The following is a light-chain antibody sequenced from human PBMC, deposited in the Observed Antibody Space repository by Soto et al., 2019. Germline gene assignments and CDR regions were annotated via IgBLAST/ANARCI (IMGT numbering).Light chain of an antibody. Sequence: IQMTQSPSTLSASLGDRVTMTCRASQSLDRDYLAWYQQKPGKAPNLLIYKASTLESGVPSRFSGGGSGTAFTLTISSLQPDDFATXYXHQYDSYPRTFGQGTKV. V-gene: IGKV1-5*03. CDR1: QSLDRDY. CDR3: HQYDSYPRT. CDR2: KAS. J-gene: IGKJ1*01.